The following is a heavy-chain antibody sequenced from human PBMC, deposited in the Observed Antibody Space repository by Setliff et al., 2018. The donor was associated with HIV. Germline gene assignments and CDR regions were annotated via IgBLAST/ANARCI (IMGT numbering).Heavy chain of an antibody. J-gene: IGHJ1*01. D-gene: IGHD6-6*01. CDR2: INPSGGSA. V-gene: IGHV1-46*01. CDR3: ARDPAPSSSASYFQH. CDR1: GYTFTRNQ. Sequence: GASVKVSCKASGYTFTRNQIHWVRQAPGQGLEWMGIINPSGGSAAYAEKSRGRVTMTSDTSTNTVYMELSSLRSEDTAVYYCARDPAPSSSASYFQHWGQGTPVTVSS.